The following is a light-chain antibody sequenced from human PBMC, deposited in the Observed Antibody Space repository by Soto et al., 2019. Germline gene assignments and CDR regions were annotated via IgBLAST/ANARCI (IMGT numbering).Light chain of an antibody. CDR2: GNS. Sequence: QSVLTQPPSVSGAPGQRVTISCTGSSSNIGAGYDVHWYQQLPGTAPKPLIYGNSNRPSGVPDRFSGSKSGTSATLVIIGLQAEDEADYCCQSYDNSLSGYVFGTGTKVTVL. CDR3: QSYDNSLSGYV. CDR1: SSNIGAGYD. V-gene: IGLV1-40*01. J-gene: IGLJ1*01.